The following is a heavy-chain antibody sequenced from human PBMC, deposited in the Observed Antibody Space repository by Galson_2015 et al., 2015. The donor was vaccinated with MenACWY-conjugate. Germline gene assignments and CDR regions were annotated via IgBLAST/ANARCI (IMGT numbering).Heavy chain of an antibody. Sequence: SLRLSCAASGFTFSDYYMSWIRQAPGKGLEWVSYISGSSTYTDHADSVKGRFTISRDNAKNSQYLQMNSLRAEDTAVYYCARVQGGTRGVNYWGQGTLVTVSS. V-gene: IGHV3-11*05. D-gene: IGHD1-1*01. CDR1: GFTFSDYY. J-gene: IGHJ4*02. CDR2: ISGSSTYT. CDR3: ARVQGGTRGVNY.